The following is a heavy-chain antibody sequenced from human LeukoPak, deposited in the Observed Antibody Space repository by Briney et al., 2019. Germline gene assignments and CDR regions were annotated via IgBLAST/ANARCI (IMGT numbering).Heavy chain of an antibody. D-gene: IGHD3-10*01. CDR1: GFTFSSYI. CDR3: VKDDSYYYNSGNSNY. CDR2: ISSNGGST. J-gene: IGHJ4*02. V-gene: IGHV3-64D*06. Sequence: GGSLRLSCSASGFTFSSYIMHWVRQAPGKGLEYVSAISSNGGSTYYADSVKGRFTISRDNSKNTLYLQMSSLGPEDTAMYHCVKDDSYYYNSGNSNYWGQGTLVTVSS.